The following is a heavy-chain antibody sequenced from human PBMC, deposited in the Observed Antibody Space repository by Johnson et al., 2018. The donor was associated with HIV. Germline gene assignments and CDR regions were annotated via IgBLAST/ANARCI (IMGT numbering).Heavy chain of an antibody. CDR3: TTDLGLGGSEGNDAFDI. CDR1: GFTFSQYA. Sequence: VQLVESGGGLVQPGESLRLSCVASGFTFSQYAMHWVRQAPGKGLEWVGRIKSKTDGGTTDYAAPVKGRFTISRDDSKNTLYLQMNSLKTEDTAVYYCTTDLGLGGSEGNDAFDIWGQGTMVTVSS. J-gene: IGHJ3*02. CDR2: IKSKTDGGTT. D-gene: IGHD3-16*01. V-gene: IGHV3-15*01.